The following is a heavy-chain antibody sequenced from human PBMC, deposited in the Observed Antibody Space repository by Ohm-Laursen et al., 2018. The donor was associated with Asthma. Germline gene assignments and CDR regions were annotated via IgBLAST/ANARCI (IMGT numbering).Heavy chain of an antibody. CDR3: ARDYRGWSYDD. Sequence: SLRLSCAASGFTFSSYAMSWVRQAPGKGLEWVSVIRSSGGYTDYADSVKGRFTISRDNSKNTVYFQMNSLRAEDTAVYYCARDYRGWSYDDWGQGTLVTVSS. CDR2: IRSSGGYT. J-gene: IGHJ4*02. V-gene: IGHV3-23*01. CDR1: GFTFSSYA.